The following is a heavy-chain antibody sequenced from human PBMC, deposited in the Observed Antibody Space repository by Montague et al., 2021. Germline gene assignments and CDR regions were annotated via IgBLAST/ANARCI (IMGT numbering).Heavy chain of an antibody. CDR3: ARARITGTTTPLDY. CDR2: FYSGGNT. J-gene: IGHJ4*02. CDR1: GGSISSTSHY. V-gene: IGHV4-39*01. D-gene: IGHD1/OR15-1a*01. Sequence: SETLSLTCTVSGGSISSTSHYWDWIRQPPGKGLEWIGTFYSGGNTYYNPALKSRVSISADTSNNRFSLKLHSVTAADTAVYFCARARITGTTTPLDYWGQGTLVIVSS.